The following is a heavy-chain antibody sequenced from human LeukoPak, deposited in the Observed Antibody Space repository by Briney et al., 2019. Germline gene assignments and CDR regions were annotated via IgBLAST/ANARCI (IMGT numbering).Heavy chain of an antibody. CDR3: ARVGVVTATSYYYYYMDV. Sequence: SETLSLICTVSGGSISNYYWSWIRQTPGKGLEWIGYIYYSGSTNYNLSLKSRVTISVDTSKNQFSLKPSSVTAADTAVYYCARVGVVTATSYYYYYMDVWGKGTTVTVSS. CDR2: IYYSGST. J-gene: IGHJ6*03. V-gene: IGHV4-59*01. D-gene: IGHD2-21*02. CDR1: GGSISNYY.